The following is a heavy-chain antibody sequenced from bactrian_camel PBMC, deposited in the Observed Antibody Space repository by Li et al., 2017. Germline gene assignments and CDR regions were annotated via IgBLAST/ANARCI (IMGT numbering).Heavy chain of an antibody. J-gene: IGHJ4*01. CDR2: IHRAGGEI. Sequence: HVQLVESGGALVQPGGSLRLSCVASGFTFDKYYMAWVRQAPGKGLEWVSSIHRAGGEIHYADSVKGRFTISQVNAKNMLYLQMNSLKPEDTALYYCVRDEFRGGSWSPVFAYWGQGTQVTVS. D-gene: IGHD6*01. V-gene: IGHV3S6*01. CDR3: VRDEFRGGSWSPVFAY. CDR1: GFTFDKYY.